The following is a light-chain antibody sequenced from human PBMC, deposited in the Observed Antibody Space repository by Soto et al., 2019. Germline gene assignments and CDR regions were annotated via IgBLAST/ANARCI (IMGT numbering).Light chain of an antibody. CDR1: QSISSW. CDR2: DAS. Sequence: DIQMTQSPSTLSASVGDRVTITCRASQSISSWLAWYQQKPGKAPKLLIYDASSLESGVPSRFSGSGSGTEFTLTISSLQPDDFATYYCQQYNSQYTLGKGTKLEIK. J-gene: IGKJ2*01. V-gene: IGKV1-5*01. CDR3: QQYNSQYT.